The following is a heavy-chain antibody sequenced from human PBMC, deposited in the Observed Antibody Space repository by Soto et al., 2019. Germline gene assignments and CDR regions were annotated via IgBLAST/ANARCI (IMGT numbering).Heavy chain of an antibody. Sequence: QGQLVQSAGEVKEPGASLKVACKASGYSFSTYGISWVRQAPGQGLEWMGWISTSNGYTNYAQKFQGRVSMNTDTSTNTAYMEVRSLRSEDTAFYFCARDRSFALVELSPSDSYGMDVWGQGTSVTVSS. CDR3: ARDRSFALVELSPSDSYGMDV. J-gene: IGHJ6*02. CDR1: GYSFSTYG. V-gene: IGHV1-18*01. D-gene: IGHD2-21*01. CDR2: ISTSNGYT.